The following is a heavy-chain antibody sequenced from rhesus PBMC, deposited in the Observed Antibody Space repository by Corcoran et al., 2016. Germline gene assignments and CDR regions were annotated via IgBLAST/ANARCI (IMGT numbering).Heavy chain of an antibody. CDR2: ISIGWIN. J-gene: IGHJ6*01. CDR1: GYSISSGYY. Sequence: QVQLQESGPGLVKPSETLSLTCAVSGYSISSGYYWGWIRQPPGKGLEWIGHISIGWINYLNPSLKRRVTLSVATSKNQFSLKLSSVTAADTAVYYCARHEFHWGDYGHYGLDSWGQGVVVTVSS. V-gene: IGHV4S14*01. CDR3: ARHEFHWGDYGHYGLDS. D-gene: IGHD3-34*01.